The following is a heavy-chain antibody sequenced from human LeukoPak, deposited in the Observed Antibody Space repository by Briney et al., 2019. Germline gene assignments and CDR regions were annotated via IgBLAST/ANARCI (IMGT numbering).Heavy chain of an antibody. CDR3: ARVSPLDSSNWPRI. V-gene: IGHV3-48*01. CDR1: GFTFSSYT. CDR2: ISSSSSTI. D-gene: IGHD6-13*01. Sequence: PGGSLRLSCTASGFTFSSYTMNWVRQAPGKGLEWVSFISSSSSTIYYADSVKGRFTISRDNAKNSLYLQMNSLRAEDTAVYYCARVSPLDSSNWPRIWGQGTMVTVSS. J-gene: IGHJ3*02.